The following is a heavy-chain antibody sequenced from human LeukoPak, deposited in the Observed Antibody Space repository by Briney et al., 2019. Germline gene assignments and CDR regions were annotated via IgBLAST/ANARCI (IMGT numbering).Heavy chain of an antibody. Sequence: GKGLEWVADIKQDGSERYYVDSVKGRFTISRDNAKNSLYLQIDSLRAEDTAVYYCTTETYRRFDYWGQGTLVTVSS. J-gene: IGHJ4*02. CDR3: TTETYRRFDY. V-gene: IGHV3-7*01. CDR2: IKQDGSER.